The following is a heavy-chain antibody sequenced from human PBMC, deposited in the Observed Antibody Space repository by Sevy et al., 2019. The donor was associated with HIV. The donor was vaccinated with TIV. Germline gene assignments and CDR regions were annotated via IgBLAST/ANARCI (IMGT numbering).Heavy chain of an antibody. V-gene: IGHV3-30-3*01. CDR2: ISYDGSNE. CDR1: GFTFNSYA. Sequence: GGSLRLSCAASGFTFNSYAIYWVRQAPGKGLDWVALISYDGSNEYYARSVKGRFTMSWDDSKNTLYLQINSLRIEDTGVYYCARAFAPIKIRPAIQGMDVWGQGTTVTVSS. D-gene: IGHD3-3*02. CDR3: ARAFAPIKIRPAIQGMDV. J-gene: IGHJ6*02.